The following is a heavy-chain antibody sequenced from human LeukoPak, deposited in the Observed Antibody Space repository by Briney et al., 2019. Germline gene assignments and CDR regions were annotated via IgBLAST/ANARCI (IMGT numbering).Heavy chain of an antibody. CDR3: ARGNNRDDILTGTFDY. J-gene: IGHJ4*02. V-gene: IGHV1-2*02. CDR1: GYTFTGYY. CDR2: INPNSGGT. Sequence: ASLKVSCKASGYTFTGYYMHWVRHAPRQGLEWMGWINPNSGGTNYAQKFQGRVTMTRDTSISTAYMELSRLRSDDTAVYCCARGNNRDDILTGTFDYWGQGTLVTVSS. D-gene: IGHD3-9*01.